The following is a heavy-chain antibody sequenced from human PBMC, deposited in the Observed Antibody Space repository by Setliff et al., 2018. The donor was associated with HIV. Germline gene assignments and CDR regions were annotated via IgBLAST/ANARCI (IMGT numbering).Heavy chain of an antibody. Sequence: PSETLSLTCNVSSGSVNNYWWTWIRQPPGKGLEWIGYIYYSGSTYYNPSLKSRVTISIDTSNNQISLRLSSVTAADTAMYYCVRDDYGYNGKGFDYWGPGTLVTVSS. D-gene: IGHD4-17*01. CDR1: SGSVNNYW. V-gene: IGHV4-4*08. CDR3: VRDDYGYNGKGFDY. CDR2: IYYSGST. J-gene: IGHJ4*02.